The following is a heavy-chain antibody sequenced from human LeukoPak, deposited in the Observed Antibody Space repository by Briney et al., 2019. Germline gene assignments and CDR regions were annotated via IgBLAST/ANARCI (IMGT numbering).Heavy chain of an antibody. CDR3: ARDHDRVYGSDY. V-gene: IGHV4-38-2*02. CDR1: GYSSSSGYY. J-gene: IGHJ4*02. Sequence: SETLSLTCTVSGYSSSSGYYWGWIRQPPGKGLEWIGSIYHSGSTYYNPSLKSRVTISVDTSKNQFSLKLSSVTAADTAVYYCARDHDRVYGSDYWGQGTLVTVSS. D-gene: IGHD5/OR15-5a*01. CDR2: IYHSGST.